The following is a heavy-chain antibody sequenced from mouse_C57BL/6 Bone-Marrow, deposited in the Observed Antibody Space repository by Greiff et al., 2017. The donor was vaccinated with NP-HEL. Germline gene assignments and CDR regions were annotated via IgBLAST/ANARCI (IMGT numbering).Heavy chain of an antibody. D-gene: IGHD1-1*01. J-gene: IGHJ3*01. Sequence: EVQLVESGGDLVKPGGSLKLSCAASGFTFSSYGMSWVRQTPDKRLEWVATISSGGSYTYYPDSVNGRFTISRDNAKNTLYLQMSSLKSEDTAMYYCARGYYGSSYGFAYWGQGTLVTVSA. CDR2: ISSGGSYT. CDR1: GFTFSSYG. V-gene: IGHV5-6*01. CDR3: ARGYYGSSYGFAY.